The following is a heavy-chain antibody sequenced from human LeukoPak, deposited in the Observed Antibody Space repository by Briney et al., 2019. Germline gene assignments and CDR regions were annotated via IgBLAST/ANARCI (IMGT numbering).Heavy chain of an antibody. J-gene: IGHJ4*02. CDR3: ARDGDIVVVVAANYFDY. D-gene: IGHD2-15*01. Sequence: RGSLRLSCAASGFTFSDYYMSWIRQAPGKGLEWVSYISSSGSTIYYADSVKGRFTISRDNAKNSLYLQMNGLRAEDTAVYYCARDGDIVVVVAANYFDYWGQGTLVTVSS. CDR2: ISSSGSTI. CDR1: GFTFSDYY. V-gene: IGHV3-11*01.